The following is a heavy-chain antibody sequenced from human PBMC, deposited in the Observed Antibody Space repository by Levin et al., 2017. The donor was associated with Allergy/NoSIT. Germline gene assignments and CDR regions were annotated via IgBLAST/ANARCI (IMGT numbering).Heavy chain of an antibody. CDR2: INSDGSST. V-gene: IGHV3-74*01. CDR1: GFTFSNYW. J-gene: IGHJ4*02. Sequence: GGSLRLSCAASGFTFSNYWMHWVRQAPGKGLVWVSRINSDGSSTSYADSVKGRFTISRDNAKDTLYLQMNSLRPEDTAVYYCATGGTALADYWGQGTLVTVS. D-gene: IGHD1-14*01. CDR3: ATGGTALADY.